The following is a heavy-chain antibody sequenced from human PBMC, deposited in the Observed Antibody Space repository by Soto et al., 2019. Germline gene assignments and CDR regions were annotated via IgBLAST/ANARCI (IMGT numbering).Heavy chain of an antibody. V-gene: IGHV1-46*03. Sequence: ASVKVSCKASADTFSSYFMHWVRQAPGQGLEWMGIINPTGGTTTYAQKFQGRVTMTRDTSTSTIYMELSSLRFEDTAVYYCARDLLIVAGLTSRIYGMDVWGQGTTVTVSS. CDR1: ADTFSSYF. CDR2: INPTGGTT. J-gene: IGHJ6*02. CDR3: ARDLLIVAGLTSRIYGMDV. D-gene: IGHD5-12*01.